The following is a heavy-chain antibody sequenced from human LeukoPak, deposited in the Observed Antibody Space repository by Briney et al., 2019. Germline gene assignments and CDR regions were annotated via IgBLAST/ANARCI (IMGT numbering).Heavy chain of an antibody. CDR1: GFTFSSYS. Sequence: PGWSLRLSCAASGFTFSSYSMNWARQAPGKGLEWVSYISSSSSTIYYADSVKGRFTISRDNAKNSLYLQMNSLRAEDTAVYYCARGLRYFDWSIYYFDYWGQGTLVTVSS. V-gene: IGHV3-48*04. D-gene: IGHD3-9*01. CDR3: ARGLRYFDWSIYYFDY. J-gene: IGHJ4*02. CDR2: ISSSSSTI.